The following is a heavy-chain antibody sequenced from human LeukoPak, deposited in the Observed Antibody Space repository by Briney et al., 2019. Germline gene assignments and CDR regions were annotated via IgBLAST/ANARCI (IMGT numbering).Heavy chain of an antibody. CDR3: AREAYSTSSFDY. Sequence: ASVKVSCKSSGYTFTGYYMHWVRQAPGQGLEWMGWINSNSGGTNYAQKFQGRVTMTRDTSSLTAYMELSRLRSDDTAVYYCAREAYSTSSFDYWGQGTLVTVSP. J-gene: IGHJ4*02. D-gene: IGHD6-6*01. CDR1: GYTFTGYY. V-gene: IGHV1-2*02. CDR2: INSNSGGT.